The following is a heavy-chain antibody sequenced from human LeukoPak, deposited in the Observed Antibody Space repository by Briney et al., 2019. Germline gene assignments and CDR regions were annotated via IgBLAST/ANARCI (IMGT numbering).Heavy chain of an antibody. CDR2: ISWNSGSI. J-gene: IGHJ4*02. CDR3: AKADYYGSGSYMNIDY. D-gene: IGHD3-10*01. Sequence: GGSLRLSCAASGFTFDDYAMHWVRQAPGKGLEWVSGISWNSGSIGYADSVKGRFTISRDNAKNSLYLQMNSLRAEDTALYYCAKADYYGSGSYMNIDYWGQGTLVTVSS. CDR1: GFTFDDYA. V-gene: IGHV3-9*01.